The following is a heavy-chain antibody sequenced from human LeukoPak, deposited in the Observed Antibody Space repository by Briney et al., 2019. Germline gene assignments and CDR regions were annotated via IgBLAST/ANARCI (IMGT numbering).Heavy chain of an antibody. CDR2: INSDGSST. D-gene: IGHD6-19*01. CDR3: ARAPSTAVAV. CDR1: GFTFSSYW. Sequence: GGSLRLSCAASGFTFSSYWMHWVRQAPGKGVVWVSRINSDGSSTSYADSVKGRFSISRENAKNTPYLQMNSLRAEDTAVYYCARAPSTAVAVWGQRTLVTASS. V-gene: IGHV3-74*01. J-gene: IGHJ4*02.